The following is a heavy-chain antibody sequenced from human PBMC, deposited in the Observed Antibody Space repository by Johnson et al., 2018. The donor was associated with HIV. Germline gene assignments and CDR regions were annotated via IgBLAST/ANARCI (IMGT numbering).Heavy chain of an antibody. CDR2: IYSGGST. V-gene: IGHV3-66*01. J-gene: IGHJ3*02. CDR3: ARDRPIAPFDI. CDR1: GFTVSSNY. Sequence: LVESGGSLVQPGGSLRLSCAASGFTVSSNYMSWVRQAPGKGLEWVSVIYSGGSTYYADSVKGRFTISRDNSKNTLYLQMNSLRAEDTAVYYCARDRPIAPFDIWGQGTMVTVSS. D-gene: IGHD3-22*01.